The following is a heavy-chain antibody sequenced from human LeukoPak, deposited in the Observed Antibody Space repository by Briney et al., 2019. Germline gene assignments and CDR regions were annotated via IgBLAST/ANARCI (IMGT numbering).Heavy chain of an antibody. V-gene: IGHV2-5*02. CDR1: GFSLSTTGVG. Sequence: SGPTLVKPTQTLTLTCTFSGFSLSTTGVGVGWIRQPPGKALEWLALLYRDDDKRYSPSLNSRLTITKDTSKNQVVLTMTNMAPVDTATYYCAHSYCSSTSCYALDYWGQGTLVTVSS. CDR3: AHSYCSSTSCYALDY. D-gene: IGHD2-2*01. CDR2: LYRDDDK. J-gene: IGHJ4*02.